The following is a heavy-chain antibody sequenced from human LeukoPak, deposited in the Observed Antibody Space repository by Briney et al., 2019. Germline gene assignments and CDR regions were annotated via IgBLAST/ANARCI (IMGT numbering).Heavy chain of an antibody. D-gene: IGHD5-12*01. CDR2: FYYTGNT. Sequence: SETLSLTCSVSGGSISNYYWSWIRQPPGKGLEYIGYFYYTGNTNYNPSLKSRVTMSLDTSKDQFSLKLRSVTAADTAVYYCARVSGYDWESFYDYWGQGTLVTVSS. J-gene: IGHJ4*02. CDR1: GGSISNYY. V-gene: IGHV4-59*01. CDR3: ARVSGYDWESFYDY.